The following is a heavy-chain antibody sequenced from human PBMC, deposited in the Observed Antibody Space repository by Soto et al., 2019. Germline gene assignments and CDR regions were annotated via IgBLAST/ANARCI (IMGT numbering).Heavy chain of an antibody. V-gene: IGHV1-8*02. Sequence: ASVKVSCKASGYTFTSYGISWVRQAPGQGLEWMGWMNPNSGNTGYAQKFQGRVTMTRNTSISTAYMELSSLRSEDTAVYYCARRRGSSSRTTPSWFDPWGQGTLVTVSS. D-gene: IGHD6-13*01. CDR2: MNPNSGNT. J-gene: IGHJ5*02. CDR3: ARRRGSSSRTTPSWFDP. CDR1: GYTFTSYG.